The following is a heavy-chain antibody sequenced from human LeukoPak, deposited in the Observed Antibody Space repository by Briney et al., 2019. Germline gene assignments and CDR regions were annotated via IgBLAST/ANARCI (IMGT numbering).Heavy chain of an antibody. CDR1: GFTFSSYA. V-gene: IGHV3-23*01. CDR3: AKGASRRDRYNVVDF. CDR2: ISGSGGST. J-gene: IGHJ4*02. Sequence: PGGSLRLSCAASGFTFSSYARSWVRQAPGKGLEGGSAISGSGGSTYYADSVKGRFTISRDNSKNTLYLQMNSLRAEDTAVYYCAKGASRRDRYNVVDFWGQGTLVTVSS. D-gene: IGHD5-24*01.